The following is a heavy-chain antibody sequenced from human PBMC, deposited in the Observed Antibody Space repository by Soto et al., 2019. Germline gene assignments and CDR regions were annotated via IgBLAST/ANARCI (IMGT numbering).Heavy chain of an antibody. V-gene: IGHV4-59*01. J-gene: IGHJ4*02. Sequence: QVQLQESGPGLVKPSETLSLTCTVSGGSINSYYWSWIRQPPGKGLEWIGYIYYSGSTNYNPSLKSRVTISVDTSKNHFSLKLRSVTGADTAVYYCARRYGGNFDYWGQGTLVTVSS. CDR1: GGSINSYY. CDR2: IYYSGST. D-gene: IGHD1-26*01. CDR3: ARRYGGNFDY.